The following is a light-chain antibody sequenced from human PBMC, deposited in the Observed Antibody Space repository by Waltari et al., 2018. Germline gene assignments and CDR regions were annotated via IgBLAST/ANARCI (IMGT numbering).Light chain of an antibody. CDR2: SAS. Sequence: DIQMTQSPSSLSASVGDRVTITCRASKSISSYLNWYQQKPGKVPNLLIYSASSLQGGVPSRFSGSGSWTDFTLTINSLQPEDFATYYCQQSSSTPPFTFGPGTKVDIK. V-gene: IGKV1-39*01. CDR3: QQSSSTPPFT. CDR1: KSISSY. J-gene: IGKJ3*01.